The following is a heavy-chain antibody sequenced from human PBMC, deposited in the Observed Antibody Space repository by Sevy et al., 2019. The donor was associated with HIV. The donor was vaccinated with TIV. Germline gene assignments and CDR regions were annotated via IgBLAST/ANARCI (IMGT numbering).Heavy chain of an antibody. CDR2: MNHSGST. V-gene: IGHV4-34*01. CDR3: ARHCGSTSCSHAFDI. J-gene: IGHJ3*02. CDR1: GGSFSGYY. D-gene: IGHD2-2*01. Sequence: SESLSLSCAVYGGSFSGYYWSWIRQPPGKGLAWIGEMNHSGSTNYNPSLKSRVTISVDTSKNQFSLKLSSVTAADTAVYYCARHCGSTSCSHAFDIWGQGTMVTVSS.